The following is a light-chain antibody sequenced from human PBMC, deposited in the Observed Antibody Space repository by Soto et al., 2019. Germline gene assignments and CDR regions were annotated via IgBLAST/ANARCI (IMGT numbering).Light chain of an antibody. J-gene: IGKJ5*01. CDR2: GAS. CDR1: QSFSSSY. CDR3: QQYGSSPRT. V-gene: IGKV3-20*01. Sequence: EIVLTQSPGTLSLSPGERATLSCRASQSFSSSYLAWYQQKPGQAPRLLLYGASSRATSIPDRFSGSGSGTDFTLTISRLEPEDFAVYYCQQYGSSPRTFGQGTRLEIK.